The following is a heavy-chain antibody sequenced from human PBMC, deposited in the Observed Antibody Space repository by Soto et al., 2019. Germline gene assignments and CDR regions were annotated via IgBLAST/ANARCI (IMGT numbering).Heavy chain of an antibody. J-gene: IGHJ4*02. CDR1: GFTFSSYA. CDR2: ISGSGGST. Sequence: GGSLRLSCAASGFTFSSYAMSWVRQAPGKGLEWVSAISGSGGSTYYADSVKGRLTISRDNSKNTLYLQMNSLRAEDTAVYYCAKGLLRYFDWLLAGWGQGTLVTVSS. V-gene: IGHV3-23*01. D-gene: IGHD3-9*01. CDR3: AKGLLRYFDWLLAG.